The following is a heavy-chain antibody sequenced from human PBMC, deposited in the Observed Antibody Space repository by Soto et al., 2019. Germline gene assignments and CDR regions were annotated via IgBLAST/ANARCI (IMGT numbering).Heavy chain of an antibody. CDR2: ISWNSGSI. Sequence: WIRQHPGKGLEWVSGISWNSGSIGYADSVKGRFTISRDNAKNSLYLQMNSLRAEDTALYYCAKDIGRGSYYDYYGMDVWGQGTTVTVSS. D-gene: IGHD1-26*01. V-gene: IGHV3-9*01. J-gene: IGHJ6*02. CDR3: AKDIGRGSYYDYYGMDV.